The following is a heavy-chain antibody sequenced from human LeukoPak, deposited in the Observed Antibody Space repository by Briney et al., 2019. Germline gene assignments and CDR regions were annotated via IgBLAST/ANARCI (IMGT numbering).Heavy chain of an antibody. CDR2: ISGSGNST. V-gene: IGHV3-23*01. D-gene: IGHD2-15*01. CDR1: GLTFSASA. J-gene: IGHJ4*02. CDR3: AKVLVLVSANRYYFHY. Sequence: GGSLRLSCAASGLTFSASAMSWVRQAPGKGLEWVSLISGSGNSTDYADSVKGRFTISRDNSKNTVYLQMNSLRAEDAAVYYCAKVLVLVSANRYYFHYWGQGTLVTVSS.